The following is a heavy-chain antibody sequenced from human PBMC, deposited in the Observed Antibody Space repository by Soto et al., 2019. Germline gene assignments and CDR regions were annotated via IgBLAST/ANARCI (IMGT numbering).Heavy chain of an antibody. CDR3: ARVLPPQDY. CDR1: GDTFNCYA. Sequence: VSVNVSCKASGDTFNCYAIRWVRQAPGQGLEWMGWIRPYNGNTNYAQKLQGRVTMTTDTSTSTAYMELRSLRSDDTAVYYCARVLPPQDYWGQGTLVTVSS. V-gene: IGHV1-18*01. CDR2: IRPYNGNT. J-gene: IGHJ4*02.